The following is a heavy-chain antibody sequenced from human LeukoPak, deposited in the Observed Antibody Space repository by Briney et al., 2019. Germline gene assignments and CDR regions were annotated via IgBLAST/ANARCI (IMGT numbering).Heavy chain of an antibody. CDR2: ISWNSGSI. J-gene: IGHJ4*02. D-gene: IGHD3-16*01. CDR3: AKKGFEGTFDY. Sequence: GGSLRLSCAASGFTFDDYAMHWVRQAPGKGLEWVSGISWNSGSIGYADSVKGRFTISRDNATNSLYLQMNSLRAEDTALYYCAKKGFEGTFDYWGQGTLVTVSS. V-gene: IGHV3-9*01. CDR1: GFTFDDYA.